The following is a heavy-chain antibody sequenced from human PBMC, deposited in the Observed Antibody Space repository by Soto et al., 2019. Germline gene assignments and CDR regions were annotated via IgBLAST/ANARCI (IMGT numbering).Heavy chain of an antibody. CDR2: IYYSGTT. CDR3: ARQYYDRSGYSLDS. D-gene: IGHD3-22*01. CDR1: GVSIRSGGYY. Sequence: PSETRSLTCTVSGVSIRSGGYYWSWIRQAPGKGLEWIGNIYYSGTTYYDPSLKSRVTISLDTSKNKFYLKLSSVTDADTAVYYCARQYYDRSGYSLDSWGQGPMVTVS. V-gene: IGHV4-30-4*01. J-gene: IGHJ4*02.